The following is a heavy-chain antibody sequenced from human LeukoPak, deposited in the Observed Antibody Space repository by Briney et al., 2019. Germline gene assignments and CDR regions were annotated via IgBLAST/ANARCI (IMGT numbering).Heavy chain of an antibody. J-gene: IGHJ4*02. CDR1: GYTFSRYA. Sequence: ASVKVSCKVSGYTFSRYAMNWVRQAPGQGLEWMGWISAYNGNTNYAQKLQGRVTKTTDTSTSTAYMELRSLRSDDTAVYYCARDPRDYDFWSGYPSFDYWGQGTLVTVSS. CDR3: ARDPRDYDFWSGYPSFDY. V-gene: IGHV1-18*01. D-gene: IGHD3-3*01. CDR2: ISAYNGNT.